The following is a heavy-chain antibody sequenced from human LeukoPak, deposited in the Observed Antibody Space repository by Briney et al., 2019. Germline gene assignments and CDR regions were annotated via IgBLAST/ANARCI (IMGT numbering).Heavy chain of an antibody. J-gene: IGHJ1*01. V-gene: IGHV1-69*01. D-gene: IGHD3-22*01. Sequence: SVTVSCKASGGTFSSYAISWVRQAPGQGLEWMGGIIPIFGTANYAQKFQGRVTITADESTSTAYMELSSLRSEDTAVSYCATSSYYYDSSGYTLVGYFQHWGQGTLVTVSS. CDR2: IIPIFGTA. CDR3: ATSSYYYDSSGYTLVGYFQH. CDR1: GGTFSSYA.